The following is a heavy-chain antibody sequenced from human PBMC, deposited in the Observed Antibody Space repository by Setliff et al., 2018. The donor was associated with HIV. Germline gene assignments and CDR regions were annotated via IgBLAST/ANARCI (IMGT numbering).Heavy chain of an antibody. D-gene: IGHD3-10*01. V-gene: IGHV1-69*13. CDR1: GGTFSSYA. CDR3: ARSVIGYYYYGMDV. CDR2: IIPIFGTT. Sequence: GASVKVSCKASGGTFSSYAINWVRQAPGQGLEWMGGIIPIFGTTNFAQKFQGRVTITADESTSTAYMELSSLRSEDTAVYYCARSVIGYYYYGMDVWGQGTLVTVSS. J-gene: IGHJ6*02.